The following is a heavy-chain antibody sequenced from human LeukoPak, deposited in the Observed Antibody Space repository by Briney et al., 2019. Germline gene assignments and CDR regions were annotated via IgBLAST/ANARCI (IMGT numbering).Heavy chain of an antibody. CDR1: GFSLSTNEMR. CDR3: ARTTAVATFDY. V-gene: IGHV2-70*04. D-gene: IGHD4-17*01. Sequence: SGPALVKPTQTLTLTCTFSGFSLSTNEMRVSWIRQPPGKALEWLARIDWDDDKFYRTSLKTRLTISKDTSKNRVVLTMTDMDPVDPATNYVARTTAVATFDYWGQGTLVTVSS. J-gene: IGHJ4*02. CDR2: IDWDDDK.